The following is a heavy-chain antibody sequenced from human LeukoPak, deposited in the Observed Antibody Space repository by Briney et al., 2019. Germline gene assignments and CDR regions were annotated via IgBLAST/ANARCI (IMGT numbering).Heavy chain of an antibody. D-gene: IGHD3-22*01. CDR2: ISWNGGIT. CDR3: ARVDYDSSGADFDC. V-gene: IGHV3-20*04. J-gene: IGHJ4*02. CDR1: GFTFGEYG. Sequence: GGSLRLSCAASGFTFGEYGLSWVRQAPGKGLEWVSGISWNGGITGYADSVKGRFIISRDNAQSSLYLQMKSLRVEDTALYYCARVDYDSSGADFDCWGQGTLVTVSS.